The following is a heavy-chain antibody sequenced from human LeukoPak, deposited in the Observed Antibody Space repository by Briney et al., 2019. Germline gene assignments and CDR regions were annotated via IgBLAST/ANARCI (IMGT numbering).Heavy chain of an antibody. V-gene: IGHV3-7*01. J-gene: IGHJ4*02. CDR1: GFTFSGYW. D-gene: IGHD3-22*01. CDR3: ARERRSSGYYYHFDY. Sequence: GGSLRLSCAASGFTFSGYWMSWVRQAPGKGLERVANIKQDGSEKYYMDSVKGRFTISRDNAKNSLFLQMNSLRGEDTAVYYCARERRSSGYYYHFDYWGQGTLVTVSS. CDR2: IKQDGSEK.